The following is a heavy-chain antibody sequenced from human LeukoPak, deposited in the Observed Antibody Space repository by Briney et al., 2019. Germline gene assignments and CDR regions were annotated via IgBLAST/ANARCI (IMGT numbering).Heavy chain of an antibody. CDR1: GYTFTSYG. J-gene: IGHJ4*02. CDR2: INPRGGST. Sequence: ASVKVSCKASGYTFTSYGISWVRQAPGQGPEWMGIINPRGGSTDYAQKFQGRVTMTSDTSTSTVYMELNSLTSDDTAVYFCARVGISAATAVYWGQGTLVTVSS. CDR3: ARVGISAATAVY. D-gene: IGHD6-25*01. V-gene: IGHV1-46*01.